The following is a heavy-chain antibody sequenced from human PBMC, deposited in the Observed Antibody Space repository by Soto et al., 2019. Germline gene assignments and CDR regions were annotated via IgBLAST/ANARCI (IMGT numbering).Heavy chain of an antibody. CDR1: GFTFSSYS. CDR3: AREYCSGGSCYSAFDI. V-gene: IGHV3-21*01. CDR2: ISSSSSYI. D-gene: IGHD2-15*01. J-gene: IGHJ3*02. Sequence: EVQLVESGGGLVKPGGSLRLSCAASGFTFSSYSMNWVRQAPGKGLEWVSSISSSSSYIYYADSVKGRFTISRDNAKNSLYLQMNSLRAKDTAVYYCAREYCSGGSCYSAFDIWGQGTMVTVSS.